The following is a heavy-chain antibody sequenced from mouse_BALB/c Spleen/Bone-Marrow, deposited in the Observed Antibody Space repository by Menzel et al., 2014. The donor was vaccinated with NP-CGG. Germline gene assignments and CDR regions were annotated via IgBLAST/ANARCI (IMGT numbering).Heavy chain of an antibody. J-gene: IGHJ3*01. CDR2: IWSDGST. CDR1: GFSLTSYG. V-gene: IGHV2-6-2*01. Sequence: VKLLESGPDLGAPPQSLSITCTVSGFSLTSYGVHWVRQPPGKGLEWLVVIWSDGSTTYNSALKSRLSISKDNSKSQVFLKMNSLQTDDTAMYYCARQDYYGSFAYWGQGTLVTVSA. D-gene: IGHD1-2*01. CDR3: ARQDYYGSFAY.